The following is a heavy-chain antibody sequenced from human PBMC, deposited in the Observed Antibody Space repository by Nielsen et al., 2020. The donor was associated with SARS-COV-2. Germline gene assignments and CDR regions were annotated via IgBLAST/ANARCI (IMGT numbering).Heavy chain of an antibody. CDR1: GFTFNSYW. D-gene: IGHD3-3*01. CDR2: ITHAGTT. Sequence: ESLKISCAASGFTFNSYWMTWVRQTPGKGLEWIGEITHAGTTNYNPSLQSRVTISLDTSKKQFSLRLSSLTAADTAVYYCAGTLTIFGVAPTLDYWGQGTLVTVSS. J-gene: IGHJ4*02. V-gene: IGHV4-34*08. CDR3: AGTLTIFGVAPTLDY.